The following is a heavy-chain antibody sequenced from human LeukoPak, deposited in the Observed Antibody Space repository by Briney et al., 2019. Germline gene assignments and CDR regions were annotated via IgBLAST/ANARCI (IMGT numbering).Heavy chain of an antibody. Sequence: PGGSLRLSCAASGFTFSSYWMNWVRQAPGKGLVWVSRIASDGSSTTYADSVKGRFSISRDNAKNTLYLQMNSLRAEDTAVYYCAKDADYGDFYNWFDPWGQGTLVTVSS. V-gene: IGHV3-74*01. CDR1: GFTFSSYW. CDR2: IASDGSST. D-gene: IGHD4-17*01. J-gene: IGHJ5*02. CDR3: AKDADYGDFYNWFDP.